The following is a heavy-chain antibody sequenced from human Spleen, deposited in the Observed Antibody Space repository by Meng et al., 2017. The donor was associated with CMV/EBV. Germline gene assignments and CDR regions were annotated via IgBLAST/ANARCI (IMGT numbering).Heavy chain of an antibody. CDR2: IRYDGSYK. CDR1: GFTFSNYG. J-gene: IGHJ4*02. Sequence: GSLRLSCAASGFTFSNYGMRWVRQAPGKGLEWVAFIRYDGSYKYYADSVKGRFTIPRDNSKSTLFLQMNSLRTEDTAVYYCAKDGYSGSYSIHFDYWGQGMLVTVSS. D-gene: IGHD3-10*01. V-gene: IGHV3-30*02. CDR3: AKDGYSGSYSIHFDY.